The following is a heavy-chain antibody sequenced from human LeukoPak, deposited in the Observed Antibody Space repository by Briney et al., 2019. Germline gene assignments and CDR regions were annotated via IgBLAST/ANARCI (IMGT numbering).Heavy chain of an antibody. CDR1: GYSFTNYW. V-gene: IGHV5-51*01. CDR2: IYPGDSDT. D-gene: IGHD5-18*01. Sequence: GESLKISCKGSGYSFTNYWIGWVRPMPGKGPEWMGIIYPGDSDTRYSPSFQGQVTISADKSINTAYLQWSSLKASDTAIYYCARRGEAMDPFDYWGQGTLVTVSS. J-gene: IGHJ4*02. CDR3: ARRGEAMDPFDY.